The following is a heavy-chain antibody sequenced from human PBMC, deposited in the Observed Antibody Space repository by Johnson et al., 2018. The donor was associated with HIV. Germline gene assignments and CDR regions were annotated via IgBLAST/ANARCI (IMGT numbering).Heavy chain of an antibody. CDR1: GFTFSRYW. D-gene: IGHD2-8*02. V-gene: IGHV3-7*04. CDR3: ARDDCTAGICYNAFDI. Sequence: MQLVESGGGLVQPGGSLRLSCAASGFTFSRYWMSWVPQAPGEGLEWVANINQDGSEKNYVDSVKGRFAISRDNAKNSLYLQINSLRAEDTAVYYCARDDCTAGICYNAFDIWGQGTMVTVSS. CDR2: INQDGSEK. J-gene: IGHJ3*02.